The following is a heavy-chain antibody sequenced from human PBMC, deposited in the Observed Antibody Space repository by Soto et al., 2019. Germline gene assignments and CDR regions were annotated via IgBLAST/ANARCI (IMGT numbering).Heavy chain of an antibody. J-gene: IGHJ4*02. V-gene: IGHV1-69*17. CDR1: GDTFNSYV. CDR3: ARESRSAMGSGH. CDR2: IIPIIGVT. D-gene: IGHD6-19*01. Sequence: QVQLVQSGAEVKRPGSSVKVSCESSGDTFNSYVISWVRQAPGQGLEWMGGIIPIIGVTHYAQKFQGSVTVSALSSTGTAYMALTNLGIVETAPYCSARESRSAMGSGHCGQGTLVSVPS.